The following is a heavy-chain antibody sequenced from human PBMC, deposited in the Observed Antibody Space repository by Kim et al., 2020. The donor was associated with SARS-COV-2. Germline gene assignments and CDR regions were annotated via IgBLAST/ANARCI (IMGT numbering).Heavy chain of an antibody. V-gene: IGHV4-38-2*02. Sequence: SETLSLTCTVSGYSISSGYYWGWIRQPPGKGLEWIGSIYHSGSTYYNPSLKSRVTISVDTSKNQFSLKLRSVTAADTAVYYCARPGQGGYDPAGYWGQGTLVTVSS. J-gene: IGHJ4*02. CDR2: IYHSGST. CDR3: ARPGQGGYDPAGY. CDR1: GYSISSGYY. D-gene: IGHD5-12*01.